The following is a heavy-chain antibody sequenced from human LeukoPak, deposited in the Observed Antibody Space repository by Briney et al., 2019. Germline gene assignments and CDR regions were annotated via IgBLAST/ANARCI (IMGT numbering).Heavy chain of an antibody. J-gene: IGHJ4*02. D-gene: IGHD6-19*01. Sequence: PGGSLRLSCAASGFTFSHYGVHWVRQAPGKGLEWVSAISGSGGSTYYADSVKGRFTISRDNSKNTLYLQMNSLRAEDTAVYYCAKGYSPYSSGWYYTYWGQGTLVTVSS. CDR3: AKGYSPYSSGWYYTY. CDR1: GFTFSHYG. V-gene: IGHV3-23*01. CDR2: ISGSGGST.